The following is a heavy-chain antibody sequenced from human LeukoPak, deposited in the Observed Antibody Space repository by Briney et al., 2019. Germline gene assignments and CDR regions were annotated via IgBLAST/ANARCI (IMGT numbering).Heavy chain of an antibody. D-gene: IGHD5-12*01. V-gene: IGHV4-4*07. Sequence: PSETLSLTCTVSGGSISNYYWSWIRQPAGKGLEWIGRIYTRGSTNYNPSLKSRVTISVDKSKNQFSLKLTSVTAADTAVYYCAREGASGGYDWGWFDSWGQGTLVTVSS. CDR1: GGSISNYY. CDR2: IYTRGST. CDR3: AREGASGGYDWGWFDS. J-gene: IGHJ5*01.